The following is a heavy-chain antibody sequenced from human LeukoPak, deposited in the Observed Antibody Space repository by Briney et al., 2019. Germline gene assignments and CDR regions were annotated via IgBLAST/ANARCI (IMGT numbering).Heavy chain of an antibody. CDR3: ARDGDYGDGDY. CDR1: GGSISSYY. Sequence: SETLSLTCTVSGGSISSYYWSWIRQPAGEGLEWIGRIYTSGNTNYNPSLKSRVTMSVDTSKNQFSLKLSSVTAADTAVYYCARDGDYGDGDYWGQGTLVTVSS. CDR2: IYTSGNT. V-gene: IGHV4-4*07. D-gene: IGHD4-17*01. J-gene: IGHJ4*02.